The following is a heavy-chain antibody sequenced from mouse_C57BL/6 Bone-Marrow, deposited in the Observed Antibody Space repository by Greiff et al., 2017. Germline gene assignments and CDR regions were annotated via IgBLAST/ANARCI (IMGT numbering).Heavy chain of an antibody. Sequence: EVQLQQSGAELVKPGASVKLSCTASGFNIKDYYMHWVKQRTEQGLEWIGRIDPEDGETKDAPKFQGKATITADTSSNTAYLQLSSLTSEDTAVYYCAREGGYYGAYWGQGTLVTVSA. CDR1: GFNIKDYY. V-gene: IGHV14-2*01. CDR3: AREGGYYGAY. CDR2: IDPEDGET. D-gene: IGHD1-1*01. J-gene: IGHJ3*01.